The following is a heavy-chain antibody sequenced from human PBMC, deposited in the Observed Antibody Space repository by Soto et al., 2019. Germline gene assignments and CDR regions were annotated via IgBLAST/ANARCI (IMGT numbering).Heavy chain of an antibody. CDR1: GGSISSYY. J-gene: IGHJ4*02. D-gene: IGHD3-10*01. CDR2: IYYSGST. V-gene: IGHV4-59*01. Sequence: SETLSLTCTVSGGSISSYYWSWIRQPPGKGLEWIGYIYYSGSTNYNPSLKSRVTISVDTSKNQFSLKLSSVTAADTAVYYCARYSSGSEVDYWGQGTLVTVSS. CDR3: ARYSSGSEVDY.